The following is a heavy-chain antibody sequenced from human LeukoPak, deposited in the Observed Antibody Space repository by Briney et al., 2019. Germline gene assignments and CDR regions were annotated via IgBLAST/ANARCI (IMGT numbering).Heavy chain of an antibody. Sequence: GASVKVSCKASGYTFTSYDINWVRQATGQGLEGMGWMNPNSGNTGYAQKFQGRVTMTRITSISTAYMELSSLRSEDTAVYYCARPVTSSCYSLDYWGQGTLVTVSS. CDR2: MNPNSGNT. D-gene: IGHD2-15*01. CDR1: GYTFTSYD. CDR3: ARPVTSSCYSLDY. J-gene: IGHJ4*02. V-gene: IGHV1-8*01.